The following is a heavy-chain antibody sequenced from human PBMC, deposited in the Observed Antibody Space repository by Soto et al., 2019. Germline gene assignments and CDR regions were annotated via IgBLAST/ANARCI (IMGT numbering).Heavy chain of an antibody. J-gene: IGHJ4*02. CDR3: ARLVYDTRLNYVYFDF. V-gene: IGHV4-4*02. CDR2: IFHDGTA. CDR1: GVPISSGNW. Sequence: SETLSLTCAVSGVPISSGNWWTWVRQSPQRGLEYIGEIFHDGTANYYPSFERRVAISVDTSKNQFSLKLTSVTAADTAIYFCARLVYDTRLNYVYFDFWGQGTLVTVSS. D-gene: IGHD3-16*01.